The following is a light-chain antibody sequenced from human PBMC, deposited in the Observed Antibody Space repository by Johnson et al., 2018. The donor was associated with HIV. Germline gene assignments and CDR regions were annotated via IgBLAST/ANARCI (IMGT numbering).Light chain of an antibody. V-gene: IGLV1-51*01. Sequence: QSVLTQPPSVSAAAGQKVTISCSGSSSNIGNNYVAWYQQVPGTAPKLLIYDNNKRPSGIPDRFSGSKSGTSATLGITGLQTGDEADYYCGTWDSSLSAHYVFGTGTKVTV. CDR1: SSNIGNNY. J-gene: IGLJ1*01. CDR3: GTWDSSLSAHYV. CDR2: DNN.